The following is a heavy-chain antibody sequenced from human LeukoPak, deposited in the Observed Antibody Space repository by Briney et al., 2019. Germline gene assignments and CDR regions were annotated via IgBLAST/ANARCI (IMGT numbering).Heavy chain of an antibody. D-gene: IGHD3-22*01. Sequence: SETLSLTCTVSGGSISSSSYYWGWIRQPPGKGLEWIGSIYYSGSTYYNPSLKSRVTISVDTSKNQFSLKLSSVTAADTAVYYCASYPYYYDSSGYYFFRDYWGQGTLVTVSS. CDR1: GGSISSSSYY. CDR3: ASYPYYYDSSGYYFFRDY. J-gene: IGHJ4*02. CDR2: IYYSGST. V-gene: IGHV4-39*01.